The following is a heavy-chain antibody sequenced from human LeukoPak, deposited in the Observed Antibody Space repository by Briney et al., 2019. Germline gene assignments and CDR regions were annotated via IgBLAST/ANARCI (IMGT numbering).Heavy chain of an antibody. J-gene: IGHJ5*02. D-gene: IGHD3-10*01. CDR1: GGSISSYY. CDR3: ARDLGYFGSGSYLGWFDP. Sequence: ASETLSLTCTVSGGSISSYYWSWIRQPPGKGLEWIGYIYYSGSTNYNPSLKSRVTISVDTSKNQFSLKLSSVTPAVTAAYYCARDLGYFGSGSYLGWFDPWGQGTLVTVSS. CDR2: IYYSGST. V-gene: IGHV4-59*01.